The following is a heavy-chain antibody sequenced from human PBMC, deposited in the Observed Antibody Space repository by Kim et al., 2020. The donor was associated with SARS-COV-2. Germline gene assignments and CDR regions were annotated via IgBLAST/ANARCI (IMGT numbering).Heavy chain of an antibody. V-gene: IGHV1-3*01. J-gene: IGHJ6*02. Sequence: QKFQGRVTITRDTSASPTYMELSSLRSKDTAVYYCARDDILTGYLSGMDVWGQGTTVTVSS. CDR3: ARDDILTGYLSGMDV. D-gene: IGHD3-9*01.